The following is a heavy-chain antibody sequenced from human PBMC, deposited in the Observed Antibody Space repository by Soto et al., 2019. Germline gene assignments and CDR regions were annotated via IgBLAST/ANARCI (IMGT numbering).Heavy chain of an antibody. V-gene: IGHV3-30*18. CDR1: GFTFSSYG. CDR2: ISDDGSNK. CDR3: AKDQTHVFDI. Sequence: QVQLVESGGGVVQPGRSLRLSCAASGFTFSSYGMYWVRQAPGKGLEWVAVISDDGSNKYYADSVKGRFTISRDNSKNTLYLQMNSLRVEDTAVYYCAKDQTHVFDIWGQGTVVTVSS. J-gene: IGHJ3*02.